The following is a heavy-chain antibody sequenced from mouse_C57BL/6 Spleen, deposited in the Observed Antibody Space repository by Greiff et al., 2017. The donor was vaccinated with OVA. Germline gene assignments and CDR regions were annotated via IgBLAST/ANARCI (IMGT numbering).Heavy chain of an antibody. CDR2: IYPGSGNT. CDR3: ARCPYGNSYAMDY. V-gene: IGHV1-76*01. J-gene: IGHJ4*01. Sequence: QVQLQQSGAELVRPGASVKLSCKASGYTFTDYYINWVKQRPGQGLEWIARIYPGSGNTYYNEKFKGKATLTAEKSSSTAYMQLSSLTSEDSAVYFCARCPYGNSYAMDYWGQGTSVTVSS. D-gene: IGHD2-1*01. CDR1: GYTFTDYY.